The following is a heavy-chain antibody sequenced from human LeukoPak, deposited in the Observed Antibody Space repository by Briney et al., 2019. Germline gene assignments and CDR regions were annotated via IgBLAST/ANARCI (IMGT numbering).Heavy chain of an antibody. D-gene: IGHD2-15*01. CDR2: IYHSGST. CDR1: GGSISSGGYS. CDR3: ARARSGGVFDY. Sequence: SETLSLTCAVSGGSISSGGYSWSWIRQPPGKGLEWIGYIYHSGSTYYNPSLKSRVTISVDRSKNQFSLKLSSVTAADTAVYYCARARSGGVFDYWGQGTLVTVSS. J-gene: IGHJ4*02. V-gene: IGHV4-30-2*01.